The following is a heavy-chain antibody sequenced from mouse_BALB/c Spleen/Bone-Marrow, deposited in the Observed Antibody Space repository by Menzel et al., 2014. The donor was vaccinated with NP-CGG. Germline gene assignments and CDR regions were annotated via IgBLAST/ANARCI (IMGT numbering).Heavy chain of an antibody. D-gene: IGHD2-1*01. CDR3: ARWDFGNHYAMDS. V-gene: IGHV3-8*02. J-gene: IGHJ4*01. Sequence: EVKVEESGPSVVKPSQTLSLTCSVTGDSITSGFWNWIRKFPGNKLEYMGYISYSGTTYYNPSLKSRISFTRDTSKNXCYLQLISVTPENTATYFCARWDFGNHYAMDSWGQGTSVTVSS. CDR1: GDSITSGF. CDR2: ISYSGTT.